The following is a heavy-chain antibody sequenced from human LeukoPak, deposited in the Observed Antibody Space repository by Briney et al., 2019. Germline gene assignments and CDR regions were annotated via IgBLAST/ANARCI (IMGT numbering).Heavy chain of an antibody. D-gene: IGHD2-15*01. J-gene: IGHJ5*02. CDR3: ARDPRNVGLAP. CDR1: GFILSGYW. CDR2: NNGDGSTT. Sequence: GGSLRLSCVASGFILSGYWMYWVRQAPGRGLMYISRNNGDGSTTNYADVVKGRFTMSRDNVKNTLYLQMNSLRVEDTAVYYCARDPRNVGLAPWGQGTLVTVSS. V-gene: IGHV3-74*01.